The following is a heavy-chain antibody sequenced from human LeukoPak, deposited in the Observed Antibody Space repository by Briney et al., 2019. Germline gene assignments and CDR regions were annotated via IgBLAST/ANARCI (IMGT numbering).Heavy chain of an antibody. CDR1: GFTFSNYG. CDR3: ARDRTVTTSWFDP. CDR2: ISYDGSNK. J-gene: IGHJ5*02. V-gene: IGHV3-30*03. D-gene: IGHD4-17*01. Sequence: PGRSLRLSCAASGFTFSNYGMHWVRQAPGKGLEWVAVISYDGSNKYYADSVKGRFTFSRDNSKNTLYLQMNSLRPEDTAVYFCARDRTVTTSWFDPWGQGTLVTVSS.